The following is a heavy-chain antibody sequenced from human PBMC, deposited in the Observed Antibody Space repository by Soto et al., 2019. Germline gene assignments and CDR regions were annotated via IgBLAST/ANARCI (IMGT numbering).Heavy chain of an antibody. Sequence: DSVKVSCKDSGYPFTSYGISWVRQAPAQGLEWMGWISAYHANTNYAQKLPGRVTMTTDTSTSTAYMELRSLRSDDTAVYYCARHSGTYYYDSRGRPYLDYWGRGTMVTVAS. CDR1: GYPFTSYG. J-gene: IGHJ4*02. V-gene: IGHV1-18*01. CDR3: ARHSGTYYYDSRGRPYLDY. CDR2: ISAYHANT. D-gene: IGHD3-22*01.